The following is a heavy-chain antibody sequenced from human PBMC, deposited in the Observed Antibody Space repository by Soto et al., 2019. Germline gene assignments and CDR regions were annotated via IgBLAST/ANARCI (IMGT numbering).Heavy chain of an antibody. CDR3: ARGDRYLSGYDFGLY. Sequence: QVQLQESGPGLVKPSQTLSLTCTVSGGSISSGGYYWSWIRQHPGKGLEWIGYIYYSGSTYYNPSLKSRVTIXXDXSXXQFSLKLSSVTAADTAVYYCARGDRYLSGYDFGLYWGQGTLVTVSS. V-gene: IGHV4-31*03. J-gene: IGHJ4*02. D-gene: IGHD5-12*01. CDR2: IYYSGST. CDR1: GGSISSGGYY.